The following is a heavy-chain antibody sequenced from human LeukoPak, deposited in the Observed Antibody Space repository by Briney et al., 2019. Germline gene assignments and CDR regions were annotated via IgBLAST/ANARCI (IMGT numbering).Heavy chain of an antibody. CDR1: GGSVSSGSYY. CDR2: IYYSGST. Sequence: SETLSPTCTVSGGSVSSGSYYWSWIRQPPGKGLEWIGYIYYSGSTNYNPSLKSRVTISVDTSKNQFSLKLSSVTAADTAVYYCARGPDGSGNADCWGQGTLVPVSS. CDR3: ARGPDGSGNADC. V-gene: IGHV4-61*01. J-gene: IGHJ4*02. D-gene: IGHD3-10*01.